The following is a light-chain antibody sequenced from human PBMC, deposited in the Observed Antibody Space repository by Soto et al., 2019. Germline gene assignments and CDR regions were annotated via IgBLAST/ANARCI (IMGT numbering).Light chain of an antibody. J-gene: IGKJ1*01. CDR1: QSISTW. CDR2: KAS. CDR3: QQYNSYSRT. Sequence: DIQMTQSPSTLSASVGDRVTITCRANQSISTWLAWYQQEPGKAPKLLIYKASHLDSGVPSRFSGSGSGTEFTLTLSRLQPDDFATYYCQQYNSYSRTFGQGTKVEIK. V-gene: IGKV1-5*03.